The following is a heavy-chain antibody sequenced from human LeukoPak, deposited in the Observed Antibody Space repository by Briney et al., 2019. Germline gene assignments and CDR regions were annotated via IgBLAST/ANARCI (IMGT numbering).Heavy chain of an antibody. Sequence: SETLSLTCTVSDDSISDYYRGWIRQPPGKGLEWIGYFHNSGTSTYNPSLKSRVTMSVDTSKNQFSLKVSSVTALDTAVYYCARHPGSGAAARYFDYWGQGTLVTVSS. CDR1: DDSISDYY. CDR2: FHNSGTS. CDR3: ARHPGSGAAARYFDY. D-gene: IGHD6-13*01. V-gene: IGHV4-59*08. J-gene: IGHJ4*02.